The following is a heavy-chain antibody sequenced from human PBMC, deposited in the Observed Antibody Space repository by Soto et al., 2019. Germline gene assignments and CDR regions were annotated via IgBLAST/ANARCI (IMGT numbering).Heavy chain of an antibody. J-gene: IGHJ4*02. CDR1: GFRFSDHS. V-gene: IGHV3-48*02. D-gene: IGHD2-21*02. CDR3: ARLPKGSLVTA. CDR2: ISSSSDNI. Sequence: GGSLRLSCVASGFRFSDHSMTWVRQSPGKGLQWIAYISSSSDNIYYAESVRGRFTVSRDNAKNALFLQMNSLRDDDTATYYCARLPKGSLVTAWRQGTRVTVSS.